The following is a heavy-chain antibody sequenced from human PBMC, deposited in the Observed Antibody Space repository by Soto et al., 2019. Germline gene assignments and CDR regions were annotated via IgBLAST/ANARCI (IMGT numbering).Heavy chain of an antibody. J-gene: IGHJ5*02. CDR2: INGDGSDI. D-gene: IGHD4-17*01. CDR1: GFDFNNYW. Sequence: PGGSLRLSCAASGFDFNNYWMHWVRQDPGKGLVWVSRINGDGSDIKYADSVKGRFTISRDNAKNTVYLQMNSLRAEDTAVYYCARDQTTGDWFDAWGQGTLVTVSS. V-gene: IGHV3-74*03. CDR3: ARDQTTGDWFDA.